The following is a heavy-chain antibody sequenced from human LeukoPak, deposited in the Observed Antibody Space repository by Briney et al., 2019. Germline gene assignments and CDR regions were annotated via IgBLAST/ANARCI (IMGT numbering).Heavy chain of an antibody. Sequence: GWALKPCWRVWVVTPSRKYMSWARPAQKKGLEWVSIIYSGGSTDYAASVKDRFTISRDNSKNTVYLQMNSLRAEDAAVYYCARDPTGSYYKWLDPWGQGTLVTVSS. CDR3: ARDPTGSYYKWLDP. J-gene: IGHJ5*02. CDR2: IYSGGST. V-gene: IGHV3-53*01. CDR1: VVTPSRKY. D-gene: IGHD1-26*01.